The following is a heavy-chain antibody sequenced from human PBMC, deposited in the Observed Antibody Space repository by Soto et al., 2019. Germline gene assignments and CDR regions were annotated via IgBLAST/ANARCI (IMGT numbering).Heavy chain of an antibody. CDR1: GFTFSSYA. CDR3: AREKVQQLFPYYYYGMDV. D-gene: IGHD6-13*01. CDR2: ISYDGYNK. Sequence: QVQLVESGGGVVQPGRSLRLSCAASGFTFSSYAMHWVRQAPGKGLEWLTLISYDGYNKYYADSVKGRCTISRDNSKNTLYLQMNSLRAEDTAVYYCAREKVQQLFPYYYYGMDVWGQGTTVTVSS. J-gene: IGHJ6*02. V-gene: IGHV3-30-3*01.